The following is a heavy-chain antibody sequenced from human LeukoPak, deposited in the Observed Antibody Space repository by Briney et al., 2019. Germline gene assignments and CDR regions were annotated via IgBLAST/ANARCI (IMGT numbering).Heavy chain of an antibody. CDR3: ARESRGTVTKGVHWYFDL. J-gene: IGHJ2*01. CDR2: IIPIFGTA. CDR1: GGTFSSYA. D-gene: IGHD4-17*01. V-gene: IGHV1-69*13. Sequence: ASVKVSCKASGGTFSSYAISWVRQAPGQGLEWMGGIIPIFGTANYAQKFQGRVTITADESTSTAYMELSSLRSEDTAVYYCARESRGTVTKGVHWYFDLWGRGTLVTVSS.